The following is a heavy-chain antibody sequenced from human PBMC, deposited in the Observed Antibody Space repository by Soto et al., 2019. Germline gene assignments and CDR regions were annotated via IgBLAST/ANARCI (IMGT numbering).Heavy chain of an antibody. J-gene: IGHJ4*02. CDR1: GGSISSSSYY. V-gene: IGHV4-39*01. Sequence: QLQLQESGPGLVKPSETLSLTCTVSGGSISSSSYYWGWIRQPPGKGLEWIGNIYYSGSTYYNPSLKSRVTISVDTSKNQFSLKLSSVTAADTAVYYCARRGSGSYHDYWGQGTLVTVSS. CDR2: IYYSGST. D-gene: IGHD3-10*01. CDR3: ARRGSGSYHDY.